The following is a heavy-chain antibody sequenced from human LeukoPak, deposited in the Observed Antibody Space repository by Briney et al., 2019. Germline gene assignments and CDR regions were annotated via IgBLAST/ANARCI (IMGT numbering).Heavy chain of an antibody. V-gene: IGHV1-2*02. CDR1: GYTFTGYY. J-gene: IGHJ6*03. Sequence: GASVKVSCKASGYTFTGYYMHWVRQAPGQGLEWMGWINPNSGGTNYAQKFQGRVTMTRDTSISTAYMELSRLRSDDTAVYCCARDGNWNDGLGYYYYYMDVWGKGTTVTVSS. D-gene: IGHD1-1*01. CDR3: ARDGNWNDGLGYYYYYMDV. CDR2: INPNSGGT.